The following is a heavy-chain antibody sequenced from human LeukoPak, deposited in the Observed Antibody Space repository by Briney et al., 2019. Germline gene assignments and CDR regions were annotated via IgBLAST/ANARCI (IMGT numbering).Heavy chain of an antibody. CDR3: AKDINYYGSGAIGY. J-gene: IGHJ4*02. CDR1: GFTFSSYA. CDR2: IWFDGNDK. D-gene: IGHD3-10*01. Sequence: GGSLRLSCAASGFTFSSYAMHWVRQAPGKGLEWVAVIWFDGNDKNYADSVKGRFTISRDNSKNTLYLQMNSLRAEDTALYYCAKDINYYGSGAIGYWGQGTLVTVSS. V-gene: IGHV3-30*02.